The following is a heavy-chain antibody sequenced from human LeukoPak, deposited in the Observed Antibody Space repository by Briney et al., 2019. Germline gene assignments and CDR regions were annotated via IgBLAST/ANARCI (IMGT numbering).Heavy chain of an antibody. Sequence: PSETLSLTCTVSGGSISRHYWRWIRQPPGKGLVWIGYIYYSGSPNYHPSLKGRVTIPVDTSKNQFPLKLSSGTAADTAVYYWASGKYSGSYYDYYYYMDVWGKGTTVTVSS. J-gene: IGHJ6*03. V-gene: IGHV4-59*11. CDR2: IYYSGSP. D-gene: IGHD1-26*01. CDR1: GGSISRHY. CDR3: ASGKYSGSYYDYYYYMDV.